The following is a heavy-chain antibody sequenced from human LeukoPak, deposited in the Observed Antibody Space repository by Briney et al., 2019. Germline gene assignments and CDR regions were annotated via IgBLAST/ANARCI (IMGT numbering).Heavy chain of an antibody. CDR3: AKCGTISGVVIYLDY. CDR1: GFTFSSYA. D-gene: IGHD3-3*01. J-gene: IGHJ4*02. V-gene: IGHV3-23*01. CDR2: ISGSGGST. Sequence: GGSLRLSCAASGFTFSSYAMSWVRQAPGRGLEWVSAISGSGGSTYYADSVKGRFTISRDNSKNTLYLQMNSLRAEDTAVYHCAKCGTISGVVIYLDYWGQGTLVTVSS.